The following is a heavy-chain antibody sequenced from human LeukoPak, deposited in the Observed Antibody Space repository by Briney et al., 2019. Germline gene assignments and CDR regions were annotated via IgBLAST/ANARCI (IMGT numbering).Heavy chain of an antibody. Sequence: ASVKVSCKASGGTFISYAISWVRQAPGQGLEWMGGIIPIFGTANYAQKFQGRVTITADESTSTAYMELSSLRSEDTAVYYCARGRPYGSGSYSDYWGQGTLVTVSS. CDR1: GGTFISYA. CDR2: IIPIFGTA. D-gene: IGHD3-10*01. V-gene: IGHV1-69*13. J-gene: IGHJ4*02. CDR3: ARGRPYGSGSYSDY.